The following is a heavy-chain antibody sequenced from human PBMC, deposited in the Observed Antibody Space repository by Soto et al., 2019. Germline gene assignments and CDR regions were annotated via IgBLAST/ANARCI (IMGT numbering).Heavy chain of an antibody. CDR3: ARRYVGGGTFHPFDY. V-gene: IGHV3-9*01. D-gene: IGHD2-15*01. CDR2: ISRNSDFL. J-gene: IGHJ4*02. CDR1: GFTFDDYS. Sequence: EVQLVESGGGLVQPGRSLRLSCVASGFTFDDYSMNWVRQAPGKSLEWVAGISRNSDFLVSAESVKGRFPISRDNAKSALYLQMNSLRAEDTAFYHCARRYVGGGTFHPFDYWGQGALVTVSS.